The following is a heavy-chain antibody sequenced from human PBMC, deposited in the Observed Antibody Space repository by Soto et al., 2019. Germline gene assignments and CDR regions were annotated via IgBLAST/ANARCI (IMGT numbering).Heavy chain of an antibody. CDR2: IYYSGST. D-gene: IGHD3-16*01. V-gene: IGHV4-30-4*01. CDR1: GGSISSGDYY. Sequence: SETLSLTCTVSGGSISSGDYYWSWIRQPPGKGLEWIGYIYYSGSTYYSPSLKSRVTISVDTSKNQFSLKLSSVTAADTAMYYCARGPRGYVYYHGMDVWGQGTTVT. J-gene: IGHJ6*02. CDR3: ARGPRGYVYYHGMDV.